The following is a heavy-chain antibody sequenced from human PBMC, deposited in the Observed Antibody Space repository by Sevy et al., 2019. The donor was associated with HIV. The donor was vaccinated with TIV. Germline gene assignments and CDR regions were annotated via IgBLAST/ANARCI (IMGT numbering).Heavy chain of an antibody. CDR3: TTYYDSTGYYLYLDFGY. CDR2: IKSVGGTA. Sequence: GESLKISCAASESIVTNAWMSWVRQAPGKGLEWVGRIKSVGGTADYSSHLKGRCTISRDASENMLYLQMHSLNSDDTAVYYCTTYYDSTGYYLYLDFGYWGQGTQVTVSS. J-gene: IGHJ4*02. V-gene: IGHV3-15*01. D-gene: IGHD3-22*01. CDR1: ESIVTNAW.